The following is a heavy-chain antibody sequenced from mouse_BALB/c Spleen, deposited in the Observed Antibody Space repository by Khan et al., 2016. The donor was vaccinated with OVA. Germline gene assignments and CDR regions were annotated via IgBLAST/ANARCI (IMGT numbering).Heavy chain of an antibody. CDR3: AREGLRGVAMAY. J-gene: IGHJ4*01. Sequence: VQLQEPGPELVKPGALVKISCKASGYTFTSYDINWVMQRPGQGLEWIGWIYPGDDRTKYNEKFKDKATLTADKPSSTAYMQLSSLPSDNSAVYFCAREGLRGVAMAYWGQGTSVTVSS. V-gene: IGHV1S56*01. D-gene: IGHD2-4*01. CDR1: GYTFTSYD. CDR2: IYPGDDRT.